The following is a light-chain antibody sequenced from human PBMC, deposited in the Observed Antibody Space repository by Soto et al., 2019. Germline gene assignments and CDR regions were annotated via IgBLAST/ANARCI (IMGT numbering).Light chain of an antibody. CDR3: AAWDDSLRGVV. Sequence: QSVLTQPPSASGAPGQRVTLSCVGGSSNVGFNAVNWYQQLPGAAPKLLMHGNSPRPSGVPDRFSGSKSGTSASLAIIGLRTEDEADYYCAAWDDSLRGVVFGGGTKLTVL. CDR2: GNS. V-gene: IGLV1-47*02. CDR1: SSNVGFNA. J-gene: IGLJ3*02.